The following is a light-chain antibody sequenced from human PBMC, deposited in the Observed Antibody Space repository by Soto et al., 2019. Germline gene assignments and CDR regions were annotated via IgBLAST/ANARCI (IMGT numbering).Light chain of an antibody. V-gene: IGKV3-20*01. CDR2: DAS. Sequence: EIVWTQSPATLSVSPGERAPLSCRASQSVRSERLAWYQHKRGQAPRLVIFDASGRATGIPERFSGSGSGTDFTLTITRLEPEDFAVYFCQQYDVSPITFGLGTRLEIK. CDR3: QQYDVSPIT. J-gene: IGKJ5*01. CDR1: QSVRSER.